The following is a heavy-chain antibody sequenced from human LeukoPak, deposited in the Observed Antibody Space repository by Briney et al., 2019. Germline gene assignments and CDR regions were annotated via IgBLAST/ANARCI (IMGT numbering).Heavy chain of an antibody. CDR2: ISSSSSYI. CDR1: GFTFSSYG. Sequence: GGSLRLSCAASGFTFSSYGMHWVRQAPGKGLGWVSSISSSSSYIYYADSVKGRFTISRDNAKNSLYLQMNSLRAEDTAVYYCARDSSGWEGTFDIWGQGTMVTVSS. D-gene: IGHD6-19*01. J-gene: IGHJ3*02. CDR3: ARDSSGWEGTFDI. V-gene: IGHV3-21*01.